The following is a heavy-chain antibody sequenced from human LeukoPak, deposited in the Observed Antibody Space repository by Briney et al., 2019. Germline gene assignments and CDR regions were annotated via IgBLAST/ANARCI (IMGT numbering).Heavy chain of an antibody. D-gene: IGHD3-10*01. CDR3: ATVRSFAFDI. V-gene: IGHV1-46*01. Sequence: ASVKVSCKASGYTFTSYYMHWVRQAPGQGLEWMGIINPSGGSTSYAQKFQGRVTMTEDTSTDTAYMELSSLRSEDTAVYYCATVRSFAFDIWGQGTMVTVSS. CDR2: INPSGGST. J-gene: IGHJ3*02. CDR1: GYTFTSYY.